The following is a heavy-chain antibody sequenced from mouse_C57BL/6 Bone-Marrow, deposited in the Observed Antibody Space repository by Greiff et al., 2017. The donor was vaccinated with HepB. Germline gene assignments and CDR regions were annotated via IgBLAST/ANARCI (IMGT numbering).Heavy chain of an antibody. D-gene: IGHD2-1*01. CDR1: GFTFSNYW. V-gene: IGHV6-3*01. CDR3: TGGYYYGNSYWYFDV. CDR2: IRLKSDNYAT. J-gene: IGHJ1*03. Sequence: EVKLVESGGGLVQPGGSMKLSCVASGFTFSNYWMNWVRQSPEKGLEWVAQIRLKSDNYATHYAESVKGRFTISRDDSKSSVYLQMNNLRAEDTGIYYCTGGYYYGNSYWYFDVWGTGTTVTVSS.